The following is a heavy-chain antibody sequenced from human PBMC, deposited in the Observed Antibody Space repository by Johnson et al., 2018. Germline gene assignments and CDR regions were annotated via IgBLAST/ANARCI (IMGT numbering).Heavy chain of an antibody. D-gene: IGHD3-10*02. CDR2: IYTGCST. CDR3: ARGDYYVTGYFQH. Sequence: VQLVQSGGGLVQPGGSLRLSCAASGFTVSSNYMSWVRQAPGKGLEWVSVIYTGCSTYYADSVKGRFTISRDNSKNRLFLQMNSLGPEDTAIYYCARGDYYVTGYFQHWGQGTLVTVSS. J-gene: IGHJ1*01. V-gene: IGHV3-66*02. CDR1: GFTVSSNY.